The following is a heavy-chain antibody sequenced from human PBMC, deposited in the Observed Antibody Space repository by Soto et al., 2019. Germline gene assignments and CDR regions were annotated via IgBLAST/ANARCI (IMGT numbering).Heavy chain of an antibody. V-gene: IGHV4-30-4*01. D-gene: IGHD6-19*01. Sequence: SETLSLTCTVSGGSISSGDYYWSWIRQPPRKGREWIGYSYYSGSTNYRPSLESRVTISVDTSKSQCSLQLSSVTSADTAVYYCARSTAFPVAGTYYWGQGTLVTVSS. CDR1: GGSISSGDYY. J-gene: IGHJ4*02. CDR2: SYYSGST. CDR3: ARSTAFPVAGTYY.